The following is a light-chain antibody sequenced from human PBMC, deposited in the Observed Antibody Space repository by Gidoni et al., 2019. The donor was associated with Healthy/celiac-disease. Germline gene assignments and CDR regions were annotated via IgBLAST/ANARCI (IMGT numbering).Light chain of an antibody. CDR2: VVS. V-gene: IGLV2-14*01. Sequence: QSALTQPASVSVSPGQSITISCTGPSSDVGGYNYVSWYQQHPGKAPKLMIYVVSNRPSGVPDRFSGSKSGNTASLTISGLQAEDEADYYCSSYTSSSTLVVFGTGTKVTVL. CDR3: SSYTSSSTLVV. CDR1: SSDVGGYNY. J-gene: IGLJ1*01.